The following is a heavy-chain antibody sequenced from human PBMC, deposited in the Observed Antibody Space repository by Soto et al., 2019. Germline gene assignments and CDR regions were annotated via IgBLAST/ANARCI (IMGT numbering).Heavy chain of an antibody. CDR1: GGTFSSYT. CDR2: IIPILGIA. Sequence: QVQLVQSGAEVKKPGSSVKVSCKASGGTFSSYTISWVRQAPGQGLEWMGRIIPILGIANYAQKFQGRVTITADKSTSTAYMELSRLRSEDTAVYYCARDRGGYDYYYYYMDVWGKGTTVTVSS. CDR3: ARDRGGYDYYYYYMDV. V-gene: IGHV1-69*08. J-gene: IGHJ6*03. D-gene: IGHD5-12*01.